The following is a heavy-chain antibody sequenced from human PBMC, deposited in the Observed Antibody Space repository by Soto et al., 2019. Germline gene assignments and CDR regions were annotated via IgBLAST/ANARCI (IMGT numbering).Heavy chain of an antibody. Sequence: EVQLVESGGGLVQPGDSLRLACAASGFTFRTFWRAWVRQAPGKGLEWVASMKQDESETYYVDSVKGRFSISRDNARNSLFLQMNSLRVEDTAIYYCADSAWPPRGYWGQGTLVTVSS. J-gene: IGHJ4*02. D-gene: IGHD6-19*01. CDR2: MKQDESET. CDR1: GFTFRTFW. V-gene: IGHV3-7*01. CDR3: ADSAWPPRGY.